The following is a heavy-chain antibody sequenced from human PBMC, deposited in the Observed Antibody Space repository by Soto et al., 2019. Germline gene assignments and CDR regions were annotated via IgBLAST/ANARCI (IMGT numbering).Heavy chain of an antibody. CDR2: IIPFFGTP. CDR3: VRDKGAYYSHLQY. D-gene: IGHD3-22*01. CDR1: GYTFDSYA. Sequence: QVQLVQSGAEVKKPGSSVKVSCKGSGYTFDSYAFSWVRQAPGQGLEWVGGIIPFFGTPNYAQKFQGRVTISADKSTSTAYMELVSLTSEDTAVYFCVRDKGAYYSHLQYWGQGTLITVSS. V-gene: IGHV1-69*06. J-gene: IGHJ4*02.